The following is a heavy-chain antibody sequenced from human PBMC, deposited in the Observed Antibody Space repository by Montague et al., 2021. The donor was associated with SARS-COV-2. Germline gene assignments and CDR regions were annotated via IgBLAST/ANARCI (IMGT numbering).Heavy chain of an antibody. CDR1: GGSISSSNYY. D-gene: IGHD6-13*01. V-gene: IGHV4-39*07. CDR3: ARVGRQQLVRLSGMDV. J-gene: IGHJ6*02. CDR2: IYYSGST. Sequence: SETLSLTCTVSGGSISSSNYYWGWIRQPPGKGLEWIGSIYYSGSTYYNPSLKSRVTISVDTSKNQFSLKLSSVTAADTAVHYRARVGRQQLVRLSGMDVWGQGTTVTVSS.